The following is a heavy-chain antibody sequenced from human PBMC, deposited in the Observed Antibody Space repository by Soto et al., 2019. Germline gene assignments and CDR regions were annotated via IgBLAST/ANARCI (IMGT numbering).Heavy chain of an antibody. Sequence: QVQLVQSGAEVTKPGSSVKVSCKASGGTFSNYAFRWVRQAQGQGLEGLGGLMPIFGRADYAQKFRGRVTITTDESTSTAHMELSRLRSADTAVYYCESWLKEAGIGGSYYAGMDVWGQRTTVTVSS. CDR2: LMPIFGRA. D-gene: IGHD6-19*01. CDR3: ESWLKEAGIGGSYYAGMDV. CDR1: GGTFSNYA. V-gene: IGHV1-69*05. J-gene: IGHJ6*02.